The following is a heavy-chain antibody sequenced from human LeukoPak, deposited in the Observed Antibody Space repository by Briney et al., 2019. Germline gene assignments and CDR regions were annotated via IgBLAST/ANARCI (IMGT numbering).Heavy chain of an antibody. CDR3: ARARYGGNSAVGDY. CDR2: ISAYNGNT. J-gene: IGHJ4*02. V-gene: IGHV1-18*01. Sequence: GASVKVSCKASGYTFTSYGVSWVRQVPGQGLEWMGWISAYNGNTNYAQKLQGRVTMTTDTSTSTAYMELRSLRSDDTAVYYCARARYGGNSAVGDYWGQGTLVTVSS. CDR1: GYTFTSYG. D-gene: IGHD4-23*01.